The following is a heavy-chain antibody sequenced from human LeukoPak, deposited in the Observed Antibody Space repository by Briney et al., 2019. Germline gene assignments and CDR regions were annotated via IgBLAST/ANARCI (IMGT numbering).Heavy chain of an antibody. Sequence: GGSLRLSCAASGFTFSSYSMNWVRRAPGKALEWVSSISSSSSYIYYADSVKGRFTISRDNAKNSLYLQMNSLRAEDTAVYYCARDPRFFGGLDYWGQGTLVTVSS. CDR2: ISSSSSYI. J-gene: IGHJ4*02. CDR3: ARDPRFFGGLDY. CDR1: GFTFSSYS. D-gene: IGHD3-3*01. V-gene: IGHV3-21*01.